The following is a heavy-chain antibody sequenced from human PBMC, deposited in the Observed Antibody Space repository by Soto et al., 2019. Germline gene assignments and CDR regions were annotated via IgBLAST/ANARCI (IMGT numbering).Heavy chain of an antibody. J-gene: IGHJ4*02. CDR3: NSYPDFWGGHTPL. D-gene: IGHD3-3*01. V-gene: IGHV3-15*07. CDR1: GFSITNTW. Sequence: EVQLVESGGGLVQPGGSLRLSCAASGFSITNTWMHWVRQAPGKGLEWVGRVKSKADGGTADYAAPVKGRFTVSRDDSKNTKYRQMNSLKMEDTAVYYCNSYPDFWGGHTPLWGQGTLVTVSS. CDR2: VKSKADGGTA.